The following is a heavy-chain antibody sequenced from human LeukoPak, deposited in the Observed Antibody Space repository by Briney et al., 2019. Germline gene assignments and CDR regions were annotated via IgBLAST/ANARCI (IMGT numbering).Heavy chain of an antibody. Sequence: GASVKVSCKASGYTFTGYYMHWVRQAPGQGLEWMGWINPNSGGTNYAQKFQGRVTMTRDTSISTAYMELSRLRSDDTAVYYCAKAGSNSWYSFDYWGQGTLVTVSS. CDR2: INPNSGGT. D-gene: IGHD6-13*01. V-gene: IGHV1-2*02. CDR1: GYTFTGYY. J-gene: IGHJ4*02. CDR3: AKAGSNSWYSFDY.